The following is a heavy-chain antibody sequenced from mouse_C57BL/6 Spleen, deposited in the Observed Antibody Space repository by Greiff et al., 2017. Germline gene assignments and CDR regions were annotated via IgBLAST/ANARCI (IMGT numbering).Heavy chain of an antibody. J-gene: IGHJ1*03. D-gene: IGHD1-1*01. CDR3: ARRGYYGSSYWYFDV. V-gene: IGHV1-80*01. Sequence: VKLVESGAELVKPGASVKISCKASGYAFSSYWMNWVKQRPGKGLAWIGQIYPGDGDTNYNGKFKGKATLTADKSSSTAYMQLSSLTSEDSAVYFCARRGYYGSSYWYFDVWGTGTTVTVSS. CDR1: GYAFSSYW. CDR2: IYPGDGDT.